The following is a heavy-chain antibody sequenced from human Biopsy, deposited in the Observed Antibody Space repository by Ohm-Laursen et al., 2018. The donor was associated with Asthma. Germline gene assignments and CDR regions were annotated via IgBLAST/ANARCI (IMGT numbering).Heavy chain of an antibody. CDR1: GGSISVSNW. Sequence: SDTPSLTCDVSGGSISVSNWWSWVRQPPGRGLEWIGQIQHLGNANYNPSLKSRVTMSVDKSKNQFSLKLTSVTAADTAVYFCARRWRSYDSSNYYLDQWGQGTLVTVSS. J-gene: IGHJ4*02. V-gene: IGHV4-4*02. CDR2: IQHLGNA. D-gene: IGHD3-22*01. CDR3: ARRWRSYDSSNYYLDQ.